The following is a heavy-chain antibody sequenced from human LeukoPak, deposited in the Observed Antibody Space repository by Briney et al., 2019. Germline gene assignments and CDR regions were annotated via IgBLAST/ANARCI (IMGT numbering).Heavy chain of an antibody. D-gene: IGHD5-18*01. J-gene: IGHJ4*02. Sequence: ASVKVSCKASGGTFSSYAISWVRQAPGQGLEWMGRIIPIFGTANYAQKFQGRVTITTDESTSTAYMELSSLRSEDTAVYYCARDSLQPTAMVTEAGYWGQGTLVTVSS. CDR2: IIPIFGTA. V-gene: IGHV1-69*05. CDR1: GGTFSSYA. CDR3: ARDSLQPTAMVTEAGY.